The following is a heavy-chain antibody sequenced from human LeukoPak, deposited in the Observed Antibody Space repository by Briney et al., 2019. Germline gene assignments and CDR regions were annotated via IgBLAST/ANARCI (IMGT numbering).Heavy chain of an antibody. J-gene: IGHJ4*02. CDR3: ARGGDCTATTCYALSAFDY. CDR2: INQDGSAA. V-gene: IGHV3-7*04. D-gene: IGHD2-2*01. CDR1: GFTFSRYW. Sequence: PGGSLRLSCEASGFTFSRYWMSWVRQAPGKGPEWVANINQDGSAAFYVDSVKGRVTISRDNAKNSLYLQMYSLRAEDTAVYYCARGGDCTATTCYALSAFDYWGQGTLVTVSS.